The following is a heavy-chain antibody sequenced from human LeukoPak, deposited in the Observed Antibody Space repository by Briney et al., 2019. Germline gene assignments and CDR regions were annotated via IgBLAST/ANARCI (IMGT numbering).Heavy chain of an antibody. Sequence: GESLKISCKGSGYSFTSYWIGWARQMPGKGLEWMGIIYPGDSDIRYSPSFQGQVTISADKSISTAYLQWSSLKASDTAIYYCARHVAFGSWTHFDYWGQGTLVTVSS. J-gene: IGHJ4*02. CDR1: GYSFTSYW. CDR3: ARHVAFGSWTHFDY. V-gene: IGHV5-51*01. CDR2: IYPGDSDI. D-gene: IGHD3-16*01.